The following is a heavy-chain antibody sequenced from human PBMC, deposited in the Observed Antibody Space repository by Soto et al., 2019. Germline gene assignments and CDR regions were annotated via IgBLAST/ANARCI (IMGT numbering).Heavy chain of an antibody. CDR3: ARVYCTNGVCPTGFDP. CDR1: GYTFTSYG. CDR2: ISAYNGNT. D-gene: IGHD2-8*01. Sequence: ASVKVSCKASGYTFTSYGISWVRQAPGQGLEWMGWISAYNGNTNYAQKLQGRVTMTTDTSTSTAYMELRSLRSDDTAVYYCARVYCTNGVCPTGFDPWGQGTLVTVSS. J-gene: IGHJ5*02. V-gene: IGHV1-18*01.